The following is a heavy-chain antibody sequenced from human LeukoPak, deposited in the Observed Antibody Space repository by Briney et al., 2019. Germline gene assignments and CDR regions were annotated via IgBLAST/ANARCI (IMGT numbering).Heavy chain of an antibody. J-gene: IGHJ3*02. D-gene: IGHD3-22*01. Sequence: SVKVSCKASGGTFSSYASSWVRQAPGQGLEWMGRIIPILGIAYYAQKFQGRVTITADKSTSTAYMELSSLRSEDTAVYYCAPDSSGPLDAFDIWGQGTMVTVPS. CDR3: APDSSGPLDAFDI. V-gene: IGHV1-69*04. CDR1: GGTFSSYA. CDR2: IIPILGIA.